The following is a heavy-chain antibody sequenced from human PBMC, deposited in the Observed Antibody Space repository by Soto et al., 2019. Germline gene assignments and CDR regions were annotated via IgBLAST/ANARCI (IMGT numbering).Heavy chain of an antibody. V-gene: IGHV3-7*03. CDR2: IKQDGSEK. D-gene: IGHD3-16*01. Sequence: GGSLRLSCAASGFTFSSYWMSWVRQAPGKGLEWVANIKQDGSEKYYVDSVKGRFTISRDNAKNSLYLQMNSLRAEDTAVYYCASTSRFRRFDPWGQGTLVTVSS. J-gene: IGHJ5*02. CDR3: ASTSRFRRFDP. CDR1: GFTFSSYW.